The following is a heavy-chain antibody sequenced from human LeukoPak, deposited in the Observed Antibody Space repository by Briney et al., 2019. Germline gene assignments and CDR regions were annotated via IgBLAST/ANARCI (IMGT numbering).Heavy chain of an antibody. CDR2: INHSGST. V-gene: IGHV4-34*01. J-gene: IGHJ4*02. D-gene: IGHD6-19*01. CDR1: GGSFSGYY. CDR3: ARHVTAVAGPIDF. Sequence: NPSETLSLTCAVYGGSFSGYYWSWIRQPPGKGLEWIGEINHSGSTNYNPSLKSRVAISVDTSKNQFSLKLSSVTAADTAVYYCARHVTAVAGPIDFWGQGTLVTVSS.